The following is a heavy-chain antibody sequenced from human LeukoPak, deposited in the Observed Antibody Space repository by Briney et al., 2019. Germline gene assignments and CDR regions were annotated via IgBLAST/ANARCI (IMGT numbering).Heavy chain of an antibody. V-gene: IGHV5-51*01. Sequence: GESLKISCQGSGYWFSNYWIAWVRHVPGKGLEWMGVTGASDTRYSPSFEGQVTMAVDKSINTAYLQWSSLKASDTAIYYCARHFGTGTPFDFWGQGTLVTVSS. D-gene: IGHD3/OR15-3a*01. CDR2: TGASDT. J-gene: IGHJ4*02. CDR3: ARHFGTGTPFDF. CDR1: GYWFSNYW.